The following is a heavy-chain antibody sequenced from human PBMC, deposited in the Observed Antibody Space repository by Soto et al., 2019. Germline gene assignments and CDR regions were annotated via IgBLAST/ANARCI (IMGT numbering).Heavy chain of an antibody. CDR1: GGSFSGYY. Sequence: QVQLQQWGAGLLKPSETLSLTCAVYGGSFSGYYWSWIRQPPGKGLEWIGEINQSGSTNYNPSLKSRVTVSVDTSKNQSSLKLSSVTAAHTAVYYCARGPHYYYGMDVWGQGTTVTVS. V-gene: IGHV4-34*01. J-gene: IGHJ6*02. CDR3: ARGPHYYYGMDV. CDR2: INQSGST.